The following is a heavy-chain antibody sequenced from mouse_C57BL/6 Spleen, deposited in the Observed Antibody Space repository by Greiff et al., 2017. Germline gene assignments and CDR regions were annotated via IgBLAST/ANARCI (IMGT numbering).Heavy chain of an antibody. J-gene: IGHJ2*01. D-gene: IGHD2-1*01. CDR1: GYTFTSYW. V-gene: IGHV1-7*01. CDR2: INPRSGYT. CDR3: ERVSYYGNCLYFDY. Sequence: VKLMESGAELAKPGASVKLSCKASGYTFTSYWMHWVKQRPGQGLEWIGYINPRSGYTKYNQKFKDKATLTADKSSSTAYMQLSSRTYEDDAVDYCERVSYYGNCLYFDYWGQGTTLTVS.